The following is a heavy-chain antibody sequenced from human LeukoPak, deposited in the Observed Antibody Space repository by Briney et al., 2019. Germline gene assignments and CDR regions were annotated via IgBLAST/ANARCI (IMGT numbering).Heavy chain of an antibody. CDR1: GFTFSSYA. CDR2: ISGSGGST. D-gene: IGHD4-17*01. V-gene: IGHV3-23*01. Sequence: GGSLRLSCAASGFTFSSYAMSWIRQAPGKGLEWVSAISGSGGSTYYADSVKGRFTISRDNSKNTLYLQMNSLRAEDTAVYYCAKVGDYYGDYEGFDYWGQGTLVTVSS. CDR3: AKVGDYYGDYEGFDY. J-gene: IGHJ4*02.